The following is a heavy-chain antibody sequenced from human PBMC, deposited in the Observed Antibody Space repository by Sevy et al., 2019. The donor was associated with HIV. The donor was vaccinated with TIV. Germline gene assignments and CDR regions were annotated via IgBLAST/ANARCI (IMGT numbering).Heavy chain of an antibody. D-gene: IGHD3-9*01. CDR2: ISAYNGNT. J-gene: IGHJ6*03. CDR3: ARDRGPTYDILTGYLVPAYMDV. CDR1: GYTFTSYD. Sequence: ASVKVSCKASGYTFTSYDISWVRQAPGQGLEWMGWISAYNGNTNYAQKVQGRVIMTTDTSKSTAYMELRSLRSDDTAVYYCARDRGPTYDILTGYLVPAYMDVWGKGTTVTVSS. V-gene: IGHV1-18*01.